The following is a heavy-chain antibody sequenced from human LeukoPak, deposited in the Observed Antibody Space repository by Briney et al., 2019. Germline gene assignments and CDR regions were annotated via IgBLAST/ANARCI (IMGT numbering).Heavy chain of an antibody. D-gene: IGHD5-18*01. J-gene: IGHJ4*02. CDR2: VNSAGSST. CDR1: GFTVSSNY. V-gene: IGHV3-74*01. Sequence: GGSLRLSCAASGFTVSSNYMGWVRQAPGKGLVWVSRVNSAGSSTSYADSVKGRFTISRDNAKNTLYLQMNSLRSEDTAVYYCVGADGGYSYGYAAYWGQGALVTVSS. CDR3: VGADGGYSYGYAAY.